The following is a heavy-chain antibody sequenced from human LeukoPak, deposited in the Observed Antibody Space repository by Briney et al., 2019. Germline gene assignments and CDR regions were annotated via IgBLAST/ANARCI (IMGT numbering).Heavy chain of an antibody. J-gene: IGHJ5*02. D-gene: IGHD6-13*01. CDR1: GYSFTSYW. CDR2: IYTGDSDT. Sequence: GESFKISCKGSGYSFTSYWILWVRQMPGKGLEGMGIIYTGDSDTRYSPSFQGQVTISADKSISTAYLQWSSLKASDTAMYYCARHLGYSIAGFDPWGQGTLVTVSS. CDR3: ARHLGYSIAGFDP. V-gene: IGHV5-51*01.